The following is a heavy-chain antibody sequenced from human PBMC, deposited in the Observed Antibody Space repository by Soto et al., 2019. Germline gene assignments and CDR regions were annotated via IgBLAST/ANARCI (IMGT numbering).Heavy chain of an antibody. CDR3: ARDPGYSYGYN. CDR1: GYTFTSYA. CDR2: INAGNGNT. J-gene: IGHJ4*02. D-gene: IGHD5-18*01. Sequence: ASVKVSCKASGYTFTSYAIHWVRQAPGQRLEWMGWINAGNGNTKYSQKFQGRVTITRDPSASTAYMELSSLRSEDTAVYYCARDPGYSYGYNWGQGTLVTVSS. V-gene: IGHV1-3*01.